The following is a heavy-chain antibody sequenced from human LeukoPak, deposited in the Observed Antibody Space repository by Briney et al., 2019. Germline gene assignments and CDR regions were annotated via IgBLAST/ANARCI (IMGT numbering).Heavy chain of an antibody. CDR1: GFMFDDYG. J-gene: IGHJ4*02. D-gene: IGHD6-13*01. CDR3: ARIGAGSSRDY. Sequence: PGGSLRLSCAASGFMFDDYGMSWVRQAPGKGLEWVSSIVGSSSTYYADSLKGRFTISRDNAKNSLYLQMNSLRAEDTAVYYCARIGAGSSRDYWGQGTLVTVSS. CDR2: IVGSSST. V-gene: IGHV3-69-1*01.